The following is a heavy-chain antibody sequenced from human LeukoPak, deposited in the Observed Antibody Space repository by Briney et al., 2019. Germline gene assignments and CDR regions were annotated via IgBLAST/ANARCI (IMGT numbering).Heavy chain of an antibody. D-gene: IGHD7-27*01. CDR1: GFIFYSYG. Sequence: GGSLRLSCVASGFIFYSYGMSWVRQAPGKGLEWVSGISGSGGNTNYADSVKGRFTISRDNSKNTLYLQMNSLRAEDTAVYYCAKRPTGEAKNWFDPWGQGTLVTVSS. J-gene: IGHJ5*02. V-gene: IGHV3-23*01. CDR2: ISGSGGNT. CDR3: AKRPTGEAKNWFDP.